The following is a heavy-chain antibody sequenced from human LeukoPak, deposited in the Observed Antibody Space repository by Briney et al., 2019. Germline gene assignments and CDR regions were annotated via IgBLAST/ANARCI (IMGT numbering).Heavy chain of an antibody. V-gene: IGHV3-7*03. CDR3: ANFQWELPPDAFDI. CDR2: IKQDASDI. CDR1: GFTFSDHY. D-gene: IGHD1-26*01. Sequence: GGSPRLSCAASGFTFSDHYMTWIRQAPGKGLEWVANIKQDASDIYYADSVKGRFTISRDNAKNSVYLQMNSLRTEDTAVYYCANFQWELPPDAFDIWGQGTMVTVSS. J-gene: IGHJ3*02.